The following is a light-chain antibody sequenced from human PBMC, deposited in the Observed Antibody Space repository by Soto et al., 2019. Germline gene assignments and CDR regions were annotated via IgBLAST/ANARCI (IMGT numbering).Light chain of an antibody. Sequence: DIQMTQSPSTLSASVRDRVTITCRASQTISTWLAWYQHKPGRHPKLLIFDVSTLGSGVPSRFRGSGSGTEFTLTTTNVHPDDFATYYCQHYHSYSNTFGQGTKLDIK. V-gene: IGKV1-5*01. CDR3: QHYHSYSNT. J-gene: IGKJ2*01. CDR1: QTISTW. CDR2: DVS.